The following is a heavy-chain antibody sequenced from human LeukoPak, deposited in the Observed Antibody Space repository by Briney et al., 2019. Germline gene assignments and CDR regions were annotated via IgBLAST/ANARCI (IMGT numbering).Heavy chain of an antibody. CDR3: AKIKPDGYSYGYGSFDY. D-gene: IGHD5-18*01. J-gene: IGHJ4*02. Sequence: GGSLRLSCAASGFTFRSYAVTWVRQAPGKGLEWVSTISDSGVSTHYADSVKGRFTISRDNSKNTLYLQMNSLRAEDTAVYYCAKIKPDGYSYGYGSFDYWGQGTLVTVSS. V-gene: IGHV3-23*01. CDR1: GFTFRSYA. CDR2: ISDSGVST.